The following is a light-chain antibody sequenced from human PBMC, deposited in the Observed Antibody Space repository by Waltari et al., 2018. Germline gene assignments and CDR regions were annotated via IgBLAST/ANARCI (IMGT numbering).Light chain of an antibody. CDR2: GNS. Sequence: QSVLTQPPSVSGPPGQRVNISCTGSSSNIGAGYEVHWYQQLPGTAPKVLIYGNSNRPSGVPDRFSGSKSGTSASLAITGLQAEDEADYYCQSYDSRLRVVFGGGTKVTVL. CDR1: SSNIGAGYE. J-gene: IGLJ2*01. V-gene: IGLV1-40*01. CDR3: QSYDSRLRVV.